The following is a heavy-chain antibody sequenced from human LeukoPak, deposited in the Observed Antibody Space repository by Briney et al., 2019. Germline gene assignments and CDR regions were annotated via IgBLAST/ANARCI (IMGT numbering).Heavy chain of an antibody. CDR3: ARGPLLWFGEHNWFDP. CDR1: GYTFTSYG. Sequence: ASVKVSCKASGYTFTSYGISWVRQAPGQGLEWMGWINPNSGGTNYAQKFQGRVTMSRDTSISTAYMELSRLRSDDTAVYYCARGPLLWFGEHNWFDPWGQGTLVTVSS. D-gene: IGHD3-10*01. J-gene: IGHJ5*02. CDR2: INPNSGGT. V-gene: IGHV1-2*02.